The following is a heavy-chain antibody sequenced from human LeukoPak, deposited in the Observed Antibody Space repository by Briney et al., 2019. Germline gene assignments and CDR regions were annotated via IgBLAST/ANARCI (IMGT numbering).Heavy chain of an antibody. CDR1: GGSISSGSYY. D-gene: IGHD2-15*01. V-gene: IGHV4-61*10. CDR2: IYYSGST. CDR3: ASGFLVD. Sequence: TSETLSLTCTVSGGSISSGSYYWSWIRQPAGKGLEWIGYIYYSGSTNYNPSLKSRVTISVDTSKNQFSLKLSSVTAADTAVYYCASGFLVDWGQGTLVTVSS. J-gene: IGHJ4*02.